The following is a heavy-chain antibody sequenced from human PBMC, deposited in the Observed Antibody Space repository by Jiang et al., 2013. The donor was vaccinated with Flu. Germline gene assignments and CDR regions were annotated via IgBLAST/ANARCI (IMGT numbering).Heavy chain of an antibody. CDR3: ARPEGREGDMTQDAFHI. CDR1: GYSFSTYW. V-gene: IGHV5-51*03. Sequence: GAEVKKPGESLKISCKGSGYSFSTYWIGWVRQMPGKGLEWMGIIYPGDSETRYRPSFQGQVTMTADKSISTAYLQWSSLKASDTAMYYCARPEGREGDMTQDAFHIWGQGTMVIVSS. J-gene: IGHJ3*02. D-gene: IGHD2-15*01. CDR2: IYPGDSET.